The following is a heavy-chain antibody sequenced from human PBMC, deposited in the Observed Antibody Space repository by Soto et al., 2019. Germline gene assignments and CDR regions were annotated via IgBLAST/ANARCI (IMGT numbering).Heavy chain of an antibody. CDR1: GSTFSSYA. J-gene: IGHJ4*02. V-gene: IGHV3-23*01. CDR3: AKGGVVVVAAIFDY. CDR2: ISGSGGST. Sequence: GGSLRLSCAASGSTFSSYAMSWVRQAPGKGLEWVSAISGSGGSTYYADSVKGRFTISRDNSKNTLYLQMNSLRAEDTAVYYCAKGGVVVVAAIFDYWGQGTLVTVSS. D-gene: IGHD2-15*01.